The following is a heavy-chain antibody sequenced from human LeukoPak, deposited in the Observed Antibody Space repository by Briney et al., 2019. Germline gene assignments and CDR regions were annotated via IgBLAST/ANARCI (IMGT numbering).Heavy chain of an antibody. J-gene: IGHJ4*02. V-gene: IGHV3-15*01. CDR3: TTPLTTVTTLPFDS. Sequence: GGSLRLSCAAPGITFINAWMSWVRQAPGKGLEWVARIKSRSDGGTTDYATPVKGRFTISRDDSKATVYLQMNSLKTEDTGVYYCTTPLTTVTTLPFDSWGQGTLVTVSS. CDR2: IKSRSDGGTT. D-gene: IGHD4-17*01. CDR1: GITFINAW.